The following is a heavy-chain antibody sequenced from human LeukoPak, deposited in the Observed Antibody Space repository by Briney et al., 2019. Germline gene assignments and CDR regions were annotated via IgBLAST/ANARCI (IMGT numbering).Heavy chain of an antibody. V-gene: IGHV3-49*03. CDR3: TRDPVMIEGV. D-gene: IGHD3-16*01. CDR1: GFTFGDYT. J-gene: IGHJ6*02. Sequence: GGSLRLSCTGAGFTFGDYTMSWIRQAPRKGLEWVGFIRNRADGGTTELAASVKDRFTISRDDSKSIAYLHMNSLKIEDAGVYYCTRDPVMIEGVWGQGTTVIVSS. CDR2: IRNRADGGTT.